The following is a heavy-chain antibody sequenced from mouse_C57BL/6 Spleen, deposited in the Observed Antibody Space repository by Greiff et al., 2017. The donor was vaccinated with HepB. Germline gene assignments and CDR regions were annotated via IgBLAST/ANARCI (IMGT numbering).Heavy chain of an antibody. J-gene: IGHJ1*03. CDR3: TEEGYFDV. CDR2: IRLKSDNYAT. CDR1: GFTFSNYW. Sequence: DVKVEESGGGLVQPGGSMKLSCVASGFTFSNYWMNWVRQSPEKGLEWVAQIRLKSDNYATHYAESVKGRFTISRDDSKSSVYLQMNNVRAEDTGIYYCTEEGYFDVWGTGTTVTVSS. V-gene: IGHV6-3*01.